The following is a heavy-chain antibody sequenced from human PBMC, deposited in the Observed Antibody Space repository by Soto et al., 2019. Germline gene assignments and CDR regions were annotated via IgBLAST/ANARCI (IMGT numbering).Heavy chain of an antibody. D-gene: IGHD3-16*01. J-gene: IGHJ5*02. CDR2: INHSGST. Sequence: QVQLQQWGAGLLKPSETLSLTCAVYGGSFSGYYWSWIRQPPGKGLEWIGEINHSGSTNYNPSLKSRVTISVDTSKNQFSLKLSSVTAADTAVSYCARGAYYVWGIRTQNWFDPWGQGTLVTVSS. V-gene: IGHV4-34*01. CDR1: GGSFSGYY. CDR3: ARGAYYVWGIRTQNWFDP.